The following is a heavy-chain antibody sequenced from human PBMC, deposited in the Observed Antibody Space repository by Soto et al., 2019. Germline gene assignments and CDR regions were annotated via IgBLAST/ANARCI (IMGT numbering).Heavy chain of an antibody. V-gene: IGHV4-31*03. Sequence: SETLSLTCSVSSDSMTSGGSYWSWIRQHPGKGLEWIGYLYSNGDTYSNPSLKSRVTLSVDTSENQFALNLTSVTAADTALYYCARRGGSSSGYYYYAMDVWGQGTTVTVSS. J-gene: IGHJ6*02. D-gene: IGHD6-6*01. CDR1: SDSMTSGGSY. CDR2: LYSNGDT. CDR3: ARRGGSSSGYYYYAMDV.